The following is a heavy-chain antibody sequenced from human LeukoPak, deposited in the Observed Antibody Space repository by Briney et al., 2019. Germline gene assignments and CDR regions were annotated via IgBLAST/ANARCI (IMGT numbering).Heavy chain of an antibody. J-gene: IGHJ4*02. CDR3: ARGFSSWPYYFDY. CDR1: GGSISRYY. D-gene: IGHD6-13*01. Sequence: SETLSLTCSVSGGSISRYYWNWIRQPPGKGLEWIGYMYYSVSTNYNPSLKSRVTISIDTSKNQFSLKLSSVTAADTAVYYCARGFSSWPYYFDYWGQGTLVTVSS. V-gene: IGHV4-59*01. CDR2: MYYSVST.